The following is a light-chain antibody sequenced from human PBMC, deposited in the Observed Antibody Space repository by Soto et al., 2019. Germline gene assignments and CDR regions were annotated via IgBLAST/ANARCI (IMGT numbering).Light chain of an antibody. CDR2: EAS. CDR3: QNVGT. J-gene: IGKJ1*01. Sequence: DIQMTQSPSTLSASVGDRVTLSCRASQSISSRLAWYQHKPGKAPKLLIYEASSLESGVPSRFSGSGSGTEFTLTISSLQPDDFATYYCQNVGTFGQGTKVEIK. CDR1: QSISSR. V-gene: IGKV1-5*01.